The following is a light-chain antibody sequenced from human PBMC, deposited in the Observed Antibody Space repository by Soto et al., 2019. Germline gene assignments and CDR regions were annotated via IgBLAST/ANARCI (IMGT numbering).Light chain of an antibody. CDR3: QQYDTSPRT. CDR1: QSVSSNY. CDR2: GAS. V-gene: IGKV3-20*01. J-gene: IGKJ1*01. Sequence: EVMLTQSPGTLSLSPGERATLSCRASQSVSSNYLAWYQQKSGQAPRLLIYGASNRATGIPDRSNGSGSGTDFTLTIGRLEPEDFAVYYCQQYDTSPRTFGQGTKVEFK.